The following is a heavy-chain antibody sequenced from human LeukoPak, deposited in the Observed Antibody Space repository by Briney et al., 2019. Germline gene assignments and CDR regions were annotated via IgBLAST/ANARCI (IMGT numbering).Heavy chain of an antibody. D-gene: IGHD6-13*01. Sequence: SGTLSLTCAVSGGSISSSNWWSWVRQPPGKGLEWIGEIYHSGSTNYNPSLKSRVTISVDKSKNQFSLKLSSVTAAETAAYYCARDTPYSSSWYVGNYYYYGMDVWGQGTTVTVSS. V-gene: IGHV4-4*02. CDR3: ARDTPYSSSWYVGNYYYYGMDV. CDR2: IYHSGST. J-gene: IGHJ6*02. CDR1: GGSISSSNW.